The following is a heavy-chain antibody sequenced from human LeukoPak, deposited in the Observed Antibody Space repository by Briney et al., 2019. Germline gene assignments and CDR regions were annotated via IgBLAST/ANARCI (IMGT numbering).Heavy chain of an antibody. CDR3: ARTSYDYVWGSYRLLDY. J-gene: IGHJ4*02. D-gene: IGHD3-16*02. CDR2: FDPEDGET. CDR1: GYTLTELS. V-gene: IGHV1-24*01. Sequence: ASVKVSCKVSGYTLTELSMHWVRQAPGKGLEWMGGFDPEDGETIYAQKFQGRVTMTEDTSTDTAYMELSSLRSEDTAVYYCARTSYDYVWGSYRLLDYWGQGTLVTVSS.